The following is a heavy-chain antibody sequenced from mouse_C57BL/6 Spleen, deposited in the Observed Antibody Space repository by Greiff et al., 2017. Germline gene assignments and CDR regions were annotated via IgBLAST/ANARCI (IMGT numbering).Heavy chain of an antibody. CDR3: ARGGPYYDYDVFAN. Sequence: VQLQQSGPELVKPGASVKISCKASGYTFPDYYMNWVKQSHGKSLEWIGDINPNNGGTSYNQKFKGKATLTVDKSSSTAYMELRSLTSEDSAVYYCARGGPYYDYDVFANWGQGTLVTVSA. V-gene: IGHV1-26*01. D-gene: IGHD2-4*01. CDR1: GYTFPDYY. J-gene: IGHJ3*01. CDR2: INPNNGGT.